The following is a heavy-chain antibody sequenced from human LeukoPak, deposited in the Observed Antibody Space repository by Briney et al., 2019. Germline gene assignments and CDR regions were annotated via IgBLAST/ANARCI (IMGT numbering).Heavy chain of an antibody. CDR3: ARGRESSGSKVAFDI. CDR2: IWYDGSNK. V-gene: IGHV3-33*08. J-gene: IGHJ3*02. CDR1: GFTFSSYA. Sequence: GGSLRLSCAASGFTFSSYAMHWVRQAPGKGLEWVAVIWYDGSNKYYADSVKGRFTISRDNSKDTLYLQMNSLRAEDTAVYYCARGRESSGSKVAFDIWGQGTMVTVSS. D-gene: IGHD3-22*01.